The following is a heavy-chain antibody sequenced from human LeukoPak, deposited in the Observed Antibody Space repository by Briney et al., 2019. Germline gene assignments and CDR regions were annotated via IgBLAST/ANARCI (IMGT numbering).Heavy chain of an antibody. V-gene: IGHV4-39*01. CDR3: ARPKVGTDIGDAFDI. D-gene: IGHD2-21*02. Sequence: SETLSLTCSVSGGSISSSSYYWGWIRQPPGKGLEWIGSIYYSGNTYYNPSLKSRVTISVDTSKNQFFLKLSSVTAADTAVYYCARPKVGTDIGDAFDIWGQGTLVTVSS. J-gene: IGHJ3*02. CDR2: IYYSGNT. CDR1: GGSISSSSYY.